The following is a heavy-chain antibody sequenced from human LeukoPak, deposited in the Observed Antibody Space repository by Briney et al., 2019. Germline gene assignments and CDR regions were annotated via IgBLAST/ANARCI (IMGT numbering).Heavy chain of an antibody. J-gene: IGHJ4*02. Sequence: ASVKVSCKASGYTFTSYYMHWVRQAPGQGLEWMGIINPSGGRTSYAQKFQGRVTMTRDTSTGTVYMELSSLRSEDTSVYYCASLRGGDYEGFDYWGQGTLVTVSS. CDR1: GYTFTSYY. CDR2: INPSGGRT. V-gene: IGHV1-46*01. CDR3: ASLRGGDYEGFDY. D-gene: IGHD2-21*02.